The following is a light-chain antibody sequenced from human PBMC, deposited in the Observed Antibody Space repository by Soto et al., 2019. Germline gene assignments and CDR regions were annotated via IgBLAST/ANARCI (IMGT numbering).Light chain of an antibody. Sequence: DLQMNQTQSPISSSVGGRFTITCRASQSISTYLNWYHQKPEKAPKLLIYAASSLQSGVPSRFSGSGSGTDFTLTISSLQPEDFATYYCQQSYHTPLTFGGGTKVDI. CDR3: QQSYHTPLT. CDR1: QSISTY. CDR2: AAS. J-gene: IGKJ4*01. V-gene: IGKV1-39*01.